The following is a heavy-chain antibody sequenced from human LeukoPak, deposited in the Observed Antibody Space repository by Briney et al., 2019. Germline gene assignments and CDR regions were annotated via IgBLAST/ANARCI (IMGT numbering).Heavy chain of an antibody. CDR3: AKDVNAYYDFWSGTGGYFDY. CDR1: GFTFSSYG. CDR2: ISYDGSNK. Sequence: GRSLRLSCAASGFTFSSYGMHWVRQAPGKGLERVAVISYDGSNKYYADSVKGRFTISRDNSKNTLYLQMNSLRAEDTAVYYCAKDVNAYYDFWSGTGGYFDYWGRGTLVTVSS. D-gene: IGHD3-3*01. J-gene: IGHJ4*02. V-gene: IGHV3-30*18.